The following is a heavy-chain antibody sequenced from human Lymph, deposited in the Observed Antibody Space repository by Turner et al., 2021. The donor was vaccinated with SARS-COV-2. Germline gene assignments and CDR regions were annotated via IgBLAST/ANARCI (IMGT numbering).Heavy chain of an antibody. J-gene: IGHJ5*02. CDR3: AKDGYDGIYCGGGSCYSGWFDP. V-gene: IGHV3-23*01. CDR2: SSGSGAST. Sequence: EVQLLESGGGLVQPVGSLRLSCASPGFTFRRYTMSWIRQDQGKGLEWVSASSGSGASTYYADSVKGRFTISRDNSKNTLYLQMNSLRVEDTAVYYCAKDGYDGIYCGGGSCYSGWFDPWGQGTLVTVSS. CDR1: GFTFRRYT. D-gene: IGHD2-15*01.